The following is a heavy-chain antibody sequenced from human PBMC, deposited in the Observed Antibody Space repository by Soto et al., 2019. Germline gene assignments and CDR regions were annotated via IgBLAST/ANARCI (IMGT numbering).Heavy chain of an antibody. D-gene: IGHD2-21*02. CDR3: ARDVVVTAKNAFDI. CDR1: GYTFTIYY. J-gene: IGHJ3*02. Sequence: ASVKVSCKASGYTFTIYYMHCVLQSPGQGLDWMGIINPSGGSTSYAQKFQGRVTMTRDTSTSTVYMELSSLRSEDTAVYYCARDVVVTAKNAFDIWGQGTMVTVSS. CDR2: INPSGGST. V-gene: IGHV1-46*01.